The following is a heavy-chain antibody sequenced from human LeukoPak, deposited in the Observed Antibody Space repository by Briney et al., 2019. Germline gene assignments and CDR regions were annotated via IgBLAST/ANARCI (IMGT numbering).Heavy chain of an antibody. Sequence: ASVKVSCKASGGTFSSYAISWVRQAPGQGLEWMGGIIPIFGTANYAQKFQGRVTITADESTSTAYMELSSLRSEDTAVYYCARDAFYYYDSSGYNFDYWGPGTLVTVSS. D-gene: IGHD3-22*01. V-gene: IGHV1-69*13. CDR3: ARDAFYYYDSSGYNFDY. CDR1: GGTFSSYA. CDR2: IIPIFGTA. J-gene: IGHJ4*02.